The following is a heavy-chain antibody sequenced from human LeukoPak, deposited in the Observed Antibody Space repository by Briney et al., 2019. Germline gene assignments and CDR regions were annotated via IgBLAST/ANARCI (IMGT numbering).Heavy chain of an antibody. D-gene: IGHD1-26*01. CDR3: AKTASGSLKLYYFDY. Sequence: GGSLRLSCAASGFTFSSYAMAWVRPAPGKGLEWVSIISGSGGSTYYADSVKGRFTISRDNSKNTLYLQMNSLRAEDTAVYYCAKTASGSLKLYYFDYWGQGTLVTVSS. J-gene: IGHJ4*02. CDR2: ISGSGGST. CDR1: GFTFSSYA. V-gene: IGHV3-23*01.